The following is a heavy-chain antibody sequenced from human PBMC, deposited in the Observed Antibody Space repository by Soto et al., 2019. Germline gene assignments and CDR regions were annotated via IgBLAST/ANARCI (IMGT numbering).Heavy chain of an antibody. V-gene: IGHV1-18*01. CDR1: GYTFTRNG. CDR3: VKYRDSNSWPSRDV. D-gene: IGHD3-22*01. J-gene: IGHJ6*02. CDR2: ISPNSGNT. Sequence: QVHLVQSGAEVKKPGASVNVSCKTSGYTFTRNGISWVRQAPGQGLEWMGWISPNSGNTRYAQKLQDRVIMTTDTSTSTAYMGLRSLRSDDTAVYYCVKYRDSNSWPSRDVWGPGTTVTVSS.